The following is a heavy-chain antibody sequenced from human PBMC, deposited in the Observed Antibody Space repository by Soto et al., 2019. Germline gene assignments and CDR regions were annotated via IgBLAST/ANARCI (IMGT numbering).Heavy chain of an antibody. D-gene: IGHD2-21*02. J-gene: IGHJ4*02. CDR3: ARGRVGTAYFDY. CDR1: GFTFTSNS. Sequence: GGSLRLSCAASGFTFTSNSMNWVRQAPGKGLEWISYITSGIDTIHYADSVKGRFTISRDNAKNSLYLQMNSLRDEDTAVYYCARGRVGTAYFDYWGQGAIVTVSS. CDR2: ITSGIDTI. V-gene: IGHV3-48*02.